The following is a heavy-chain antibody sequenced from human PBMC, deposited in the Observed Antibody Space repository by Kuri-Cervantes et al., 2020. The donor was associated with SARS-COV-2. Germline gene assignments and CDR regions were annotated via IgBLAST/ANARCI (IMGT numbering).Heavy chain of an antibody. CDR1: GFTFSGYS. V-gene: IGHV3-21*01. CDR2: IDSSSYYI. D-gene: IGHD5-12*01. Sequence: GESLKISCAASGFTFSGYSMNWIRQAPGKGLEWVASIDSSSYYIYHADSVKGRFNISRDNAKNSLFLQMNSLRVEDTAVYYCTRDRRRYSGDTSHFYMDVWGTGTTVTVSS. CDR3: TRDRRRYSGDTSHFYMDV. J-gene: IGHJ6*03.